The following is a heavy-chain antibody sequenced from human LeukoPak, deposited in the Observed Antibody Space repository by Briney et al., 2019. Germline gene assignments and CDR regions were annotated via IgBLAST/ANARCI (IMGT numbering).Heavy chain of an antibody. V-gene: IGHV4-34*01. CDR3: ARGYYDYVWGSCRHQSLNFDY. D-gene: IGHD3-16*02. CDR2: INHSGST. CDR1: GGSFSGYY. Sequence: SETLSLTCAVYGGSFSGYYWSWIRQPPGRGLEWIGEINHSGSTNYNPSLKSRVTISVDTSKNQFSLKLSSVTAADTAVYYCARGYYDYVWGSCRHQSLNFDYWGQGTLVTVSS. J-gene: IGHJ4*02.